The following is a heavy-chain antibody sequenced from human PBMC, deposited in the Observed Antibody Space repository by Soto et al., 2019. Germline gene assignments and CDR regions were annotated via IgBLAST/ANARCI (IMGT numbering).Heavy chain of an antibody. CDR1: GGTFSNSP. CDR2: VIPLFRTA. Sequence: QVQLVQSGAEVKKPGSSVKVSCKSSGGTFSNSPISWVRQAPGQGLEWMGGVIPLFRTANYAQKFQGRVTITADXXTXTXXRELSSLRSGDTAVYYCARSRFVVGVTEDYYGMDVWGQGTTVTVAS. V-gene: IGHV1-69*12. D-gene: IGHD2-15*01. CDR3: ARSRFVVGVTEDYYGMDV. J-gene: IGHJ6*02.